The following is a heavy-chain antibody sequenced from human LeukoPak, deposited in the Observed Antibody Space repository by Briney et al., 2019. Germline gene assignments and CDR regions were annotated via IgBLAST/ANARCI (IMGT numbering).Heavy chain of an antibody. Sequence: GSLRLSCAASGLTFSSNYMSWVRQAPGKGLEWVSVIYSDDSTYYADSVRGRFTISRDNSKNTLYLQMNSLRAEDTAVYYCARDGRVGATRLNIWGQGTMVTVSS. CDR3: ARDGRVGATRLNI. D-gene: IGHD1-26*01. J-gene: IGHJ3*02. V-gene: IGHV3-66*02. CDR2: IYSDDST. CDR1: GLTFSSNY.